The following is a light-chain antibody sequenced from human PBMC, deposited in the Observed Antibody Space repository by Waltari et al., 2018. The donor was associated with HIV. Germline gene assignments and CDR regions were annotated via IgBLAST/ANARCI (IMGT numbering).Light chain of an antibody. J-gene: IGKJ4*02. CDR2: DAS. V-gene: IGKV3-11*01. CDR1: QRVGSN. Sequence: ELVFTQSSATLSLSLGDRATLSCRARQRVGSNLACYQQKPGQAPRLLIHDASNRATGVPAMLSGSGSGSDFTLTYSSLASEDFATYYCRRRSSWPPLVPFAAGTKVEIK. CDR3: RRRSSWPPLVP.